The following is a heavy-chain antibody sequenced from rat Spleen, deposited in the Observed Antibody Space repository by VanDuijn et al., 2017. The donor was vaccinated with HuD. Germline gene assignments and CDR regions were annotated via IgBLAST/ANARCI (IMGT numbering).Heavy chain of an antibody. V-gene: IGHV5-20*01. CDR2: ISYDGSTT. CDR1: GFTFSDYY. CDR3: TTDTFYDGTYYPGGFDY. J-gene: IGHJ2*01. D-gene: IGHD1-12*02. Sequence: EVQLVESGGGLVQPGRSLKLSCATSGFTFSDYYMAWVRQAPTKGLDWVATISYDGSTTYYRDSVKGRFTISRDNAKNALYLQMNSLQTEDTATYYCTTDTFYDGTYYPGGFDYWGQGVMVTVSS.